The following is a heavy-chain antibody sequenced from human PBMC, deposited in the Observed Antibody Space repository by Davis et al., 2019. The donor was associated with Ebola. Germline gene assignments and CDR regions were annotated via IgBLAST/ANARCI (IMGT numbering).Heavy chain of an antibody. D-gene: IGHD3-10*02. CDR1: GFTFTSYS. Sequence: PGGSLRLSCVTSGFTFTSYSFNWIRQTPGKGLEWIAHINTRGDARVYADSVRGRFTISRDDAANSLSLQMDSLKHEDTAVYYCVRDYLFVFDSWGQGTPVTVSS. V-gene: IGHV3-48*02. CDR3: VRDYLFVFDS. CDR2: INTRGDAR. J-gene: IGHJ4*02.